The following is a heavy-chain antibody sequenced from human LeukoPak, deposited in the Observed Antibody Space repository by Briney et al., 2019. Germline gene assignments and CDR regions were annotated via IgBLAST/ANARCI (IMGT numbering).Heavy chain of an antibody. CDR3: ATLGNYYYDSSGTGDY. V-gene: IGHV4-59*01. CDR2: IYYSEST. CDR1: GGSISSYY. J-gene: IGHJ4*02. Sequence: SETLSLTCTVSGGSISSYYWSWIRQPPGKGLEWIGYIYYSESTNYNPSLKSRVTISVDTSKNQFSLKLSSVTAADTAVYYCATLGNYYYDSSGTGDYWGQGTLVTLSS. D-gene: IGHD3-22*01.